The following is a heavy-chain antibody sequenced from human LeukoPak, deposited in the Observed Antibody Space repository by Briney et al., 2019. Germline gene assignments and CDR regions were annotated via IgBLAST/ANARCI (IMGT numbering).Heavy chain of an antibody. V-gene: IGHV1-69*05. CDR1: GGTFSSYA. D-gene: IGHD3-22*01. Sequence: SVKVSCKASGGTFSSYAISWVRQAPGQGLEWMGGIIPIFGTANYAQKFQGRVTITTDESTSTAYMELSSLRSEDTAVYYCARSFMVRITMIAAPFDHWGQGSLVTVSS. CDR3: ARSFMVRITMIAAPFDH. J-gene: IGHJ4*02. CDR2: IIPIFGTA.